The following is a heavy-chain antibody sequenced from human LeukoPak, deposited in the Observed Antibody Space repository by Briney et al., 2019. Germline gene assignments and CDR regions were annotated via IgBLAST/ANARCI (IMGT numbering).Heavy chain of an antibody. CDR3: AKDARVHHNWFDP. D-gene: IGHD3-3*01. Sequence: PGGSLRLSCAASGFTFSSYGMHWVHQAPGKGLEWVAFIRYDGSNKYYADSVKGRFTISRDNSKNTLYLQMNSLRAEDTAVYYCAKDARVHHNWFDPWGQGTLVTASS. J-gene: IGHJ5*02. CDR1: GFTFSSYG. V-gene: IGHV3-30*02. CDR2: IRYDGSNK.